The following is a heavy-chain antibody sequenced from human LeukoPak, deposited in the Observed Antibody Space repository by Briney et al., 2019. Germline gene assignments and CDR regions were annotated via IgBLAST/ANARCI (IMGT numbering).Heavy chain of an antibody. CDR3: AKGGGTGYSSSWFSN. Sequence: GGSLRLSCAASGFTFSSYSMNWVRQAPGKGLEWVSSISSSSSYIYYADSVKGRFTISRDNAKNSLYLQMNSLRAEDTAVYYCAKGGGTGYSSSWFSNWGQGTLVTVSS. V-gene: IGHV3-21*01. CDR2: ISSSSSYI. D-gene: IGHD6-13*01. J-gene: IGHJ4*02. CDR1: GFTFSSYS.